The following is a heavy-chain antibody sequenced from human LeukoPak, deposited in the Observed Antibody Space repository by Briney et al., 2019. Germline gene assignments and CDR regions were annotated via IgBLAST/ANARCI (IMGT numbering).Heavy chain of an antibody. J-gene: IGHJ4*02. CDR2: INPNSGGT. V-gene: IGHV1-2*06. CDR3: ATFPDNY. CDR1: GYTFTGYY. D-gene: IGHD2-21*01. Sequence: ASVKVSCKASGYTFTGYYMHWVRQAPGQGLEWMGRINPNSGGTNYAQKFQGRVTMTEDTSTDTAYMELSSLRSEDTAVYYCATFPDNYWGQGTLVTVSS.